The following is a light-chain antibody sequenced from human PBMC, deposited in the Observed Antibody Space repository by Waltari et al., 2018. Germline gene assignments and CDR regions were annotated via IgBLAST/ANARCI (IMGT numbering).Light chain of an antibody. Sequence: DIQMSQSPSSLSASVGDRVTITCRARQGITNYLNWYQQKPGKAPKLLIYYSNTLPSGGPSRFSGSGSGTEFTLQISRMKPEDFATYYCQQGNKDPRTLGQGTKVEIK. CDR3: QQGNKDPRT. J-gene: IGKJ1*01. CDR1: QGITNY. V-gene: IGKV1-9*01. CDR2: YSN.